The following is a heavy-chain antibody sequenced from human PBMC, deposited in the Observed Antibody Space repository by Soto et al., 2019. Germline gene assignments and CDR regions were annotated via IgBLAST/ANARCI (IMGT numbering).Heavy chain of an antibody. CDR1: GFTFSSYA. CDR2: ISYDGSNK. J-gene: IGHJ4*02. CDR3: ARDQSGIAVAGPLDY. D-gene: IGHD6-19*01. V-gene: IGHV3-30-3*01. Sequence: QVQLVESGGGVVQPGRSLRLSCAASGFTFSSYAMHWVRQVPGKGLEWVAVISYDGSNKYYADSVKGRFTISRDNSKNTLYLQMNSLRAEDTAVYYCARDQSGIAVAGPLDYWGQGTLVTVSS.